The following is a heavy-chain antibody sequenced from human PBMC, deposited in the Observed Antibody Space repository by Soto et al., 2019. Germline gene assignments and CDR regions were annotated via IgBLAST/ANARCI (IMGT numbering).Heavy chain of an antibody. Sequence: QVQLVQSGAEVKKPGSSVKVSCTASGGTFSSYAISWVRQAPGQGLEWMGGINPISGTANYAQKFQGRVTITADESTSTANMKLSSLRSENTAVYYCARSQGSSTSLEIYYYYYYGMDVWGQATTVTVSS. D-gene: IGHD2-2*01. CDR2: INPISGTA. J-gene: IGHJ6*02. CDR1: GGTFSSYA. CDR3: ARSQGSSTSLEIYYYYYYGMDV. V-gene: IGHV1-69*01.